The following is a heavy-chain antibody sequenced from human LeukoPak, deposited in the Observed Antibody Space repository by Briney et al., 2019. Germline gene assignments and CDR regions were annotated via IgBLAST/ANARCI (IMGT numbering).Heavy chain of an antibody. CDR3: ARGSANYYGSGSYRRPIDY. V-gene: IGHV1-8*01. J-gene: IGHJ4*02. CDR2: MNPNSGNT. D-gene: IGHD3-10*01. Sequence: ASVKVSCKAPGYTFTSYDINWVRQATGQGLEWMGWMNPNSGNTGYAQKFQGRVTMTRNTSISTAYMELSSLRSEDTAVYYCARGSANYYGSGSYRRPIDYWGQGTLVTVSS. CDR1: GYTFTSYD.